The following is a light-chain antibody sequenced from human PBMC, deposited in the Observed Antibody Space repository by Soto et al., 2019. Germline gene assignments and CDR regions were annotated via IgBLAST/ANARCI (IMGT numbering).Light chain of an antibody. CDR1: VSVRTD. J-gene: IGKJ5*01. CDR2: GAS. CDR3: QQYHNWRPIT. Sequence: EIVMTQSPDTLSLSPGQRATLSCRASVSVRTDLAWYQQQPRQATRLLLYGASTRAAGVPVRFSGSGSGSEFSPTIDTLQSEDFAVYYCQQYHNWRPITFGQGTRLEI. V-gene: IGKV3-15*01.